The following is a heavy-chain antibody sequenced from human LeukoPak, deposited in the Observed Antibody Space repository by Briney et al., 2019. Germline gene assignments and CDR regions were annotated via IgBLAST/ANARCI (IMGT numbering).Heavy chain of an antibody. CDR2: IKPNTGDT. Sequence: ASVKVSCKASGFTFTAYYLHWVRQAPGQGLEWMGLIKPNTGDTKYAQNFQGRVSMTRDTSITTAYMELSGLRSDDTAVYYCVRDRPHNWFDPWGQGTLVIVSS. CDR3: VRDRPHNWFDP. CDR1: GFTFTAYY. V-gene: IGHV1-2*02. J-gene: IGHJ5*02.